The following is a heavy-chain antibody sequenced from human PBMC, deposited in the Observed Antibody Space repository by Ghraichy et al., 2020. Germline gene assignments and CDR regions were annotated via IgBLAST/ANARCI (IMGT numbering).Heavy chain of an antibody. D-gene: IGHD4-17*01. V-gene: IGHV3-48*03. CDR3: AREIGGYGYYYGLDV. CDR1: GFTFSSYE. CDR2: ISNSGTKR. J-gene: IGHJ6*02. Sequence: LSLTCVSSGFTFSSYEFNWVRQAPGRGLEWVAYISNSGTKRQYADSARGRFTIDKDDGRNSLYLQMHSRRADDTAVYYYAREIGGYGYYYGLDVWGQGTTVTVSS.